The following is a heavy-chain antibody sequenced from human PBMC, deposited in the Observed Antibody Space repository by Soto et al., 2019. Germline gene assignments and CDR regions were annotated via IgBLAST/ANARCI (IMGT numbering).Heavy chain of an antibody. Sequence: SETLSLTCTVSGGSISSSSYYWGWIRQPPGKGLEWIGSIYYSGSTYYNPSLKSRVTISVDTSKNQFSLKLSSVTAADTAVYYCAISGAYCGGDCFYYFDYWGQGTLVTVSS. D-gene: IGHD2-21*02. CDR1: GGSISSSSYY. J-gene: IGHJ4*02. CDR3: AISGAYCGGDCFYYFDY. V-gene: IGHV4-39*01. CDR2: IYYSGST.